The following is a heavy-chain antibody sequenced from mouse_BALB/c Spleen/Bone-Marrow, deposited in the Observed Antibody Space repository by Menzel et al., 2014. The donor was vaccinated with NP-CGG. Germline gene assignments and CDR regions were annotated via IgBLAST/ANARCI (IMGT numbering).Heavy chain of an antibody. Sequence: EVKLVESGGGLVQPGGSLRLSCATSGFTFTDYYMSWVRQSPGKALEWLGFIRNKANGYTTEYSASVKGRFTISRDNSQSILYLQMNTLRAEDSATYYCAREIINDYHWYFDVWGAGTTVTVSS. J-gene: IGHJ1*01. V-gene: IGHV7-3*02. CDR1: GFTFTDYY. D-gene: IGHD2-4*01. CDR3: AREIINDYHWYFDV. CDR2: IRNKANGYTT.